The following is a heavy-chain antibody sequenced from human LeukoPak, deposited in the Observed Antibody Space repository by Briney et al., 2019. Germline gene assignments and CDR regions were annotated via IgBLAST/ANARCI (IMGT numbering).Heavy chain of an antibody. J-gene: IGHJ4*02. CDR3: TRRYGGHSGWAGYHDS. Sequence: GGSLRLSCVASGFSFSAYIMHWLRQAPGKGLEYVSAIRSDGSSTFYPNSLKGRFTISSDNSKSTLYLQMGSLRAEDTAVYYCTRRYGGHSGWAGYHDSWGQGTLVTVSS. D-gene: IGHD6-19*01. CDR2: IRSDGSST. CDR1: GFSFSAYI. V-gene: IGHV3-64*01.